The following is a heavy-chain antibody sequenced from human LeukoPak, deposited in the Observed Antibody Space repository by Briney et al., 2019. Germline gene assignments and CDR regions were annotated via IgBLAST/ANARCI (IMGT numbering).Heavy chain of an antibody. CDR3: ARWNGSGWYYYYYYMDV. CDR2: MNPNSGNT. J-gene: IGHJ6*03. Sequence: ASVKVSCKAPGYTFTSYDINWVRQATGQGLEWMGWMNPNSGNTGYAQKFQGRVTMTRNTSISTAYMELSSLRSEDTAVYYCARWNGSGWYYYYYYMDVWGKGTTVTVSS. CDR1: GYTFTSYD. D-gene: IGHD6-19*01. V-gene: IGHV1-8*01.